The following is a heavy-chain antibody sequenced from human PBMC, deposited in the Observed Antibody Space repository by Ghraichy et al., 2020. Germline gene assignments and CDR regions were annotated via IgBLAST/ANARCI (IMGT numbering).Heavy chain of an antibody. CDR3: VASGSSWPPSYYYYGMDV. J-gene: IGHJ6*02. CDR2: TYYRSKWYN. CDR1: GDSVSSNSAA. Sequence: SQTLSLTCAISGDSVSSNSAAWNWIRQSPSRGLEWLGRTYYRSKWYNDYAVSVKSRITINPDTSKNQFSLQLNSVTPEDTAVYYCVASGSSWPPSYYYYGMDVWGQGTTVTVSS. V-gene: IGHV6-1*01. D-gene: IGHD1-26*01.